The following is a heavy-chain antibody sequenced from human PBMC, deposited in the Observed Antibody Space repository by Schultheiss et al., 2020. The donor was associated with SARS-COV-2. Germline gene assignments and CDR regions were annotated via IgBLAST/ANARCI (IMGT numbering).Heavy chain of an antibody. V-gene: IGHV5-51*01. CDR3: ARRGVGATHSFGFDP. D-gene: IGHD1-26*01. CDR2: IYPGDSDT. CDR1: GYSFTSNW. Sequence: GESLKISCKGSGYSFTSNWIGWVRQMPGKGLEWMGIIYPGDSDTRYSPSFQGQVTISADKSISTAYLQWSSLKASDTAMYYCARRGVGATHSFGFDPWGQGTLVTVSS. J-gene: IGHJ5*02.